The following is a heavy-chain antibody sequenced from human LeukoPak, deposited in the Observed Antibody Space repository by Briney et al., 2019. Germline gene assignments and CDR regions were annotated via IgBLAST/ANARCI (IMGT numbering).Heavy chain of an antibody. CDR2: ISGDGSST. Sequence: GGSLRLSYAASGFTFSSDWMHWVRQAPGKGLVWVSRISGDGSSTTYAGSAKGRFTISRDNAKNTLYLQMNSLRAEDTAIYYCSRALGGGATGWGQGTLVTVSS. D-gene: IGHD3-3*01. CDR1: GFTFSSDW. CDR3: SRALGGGATG. J-gene: IGHJ4*02. V-gene: IGHV3-74*01.